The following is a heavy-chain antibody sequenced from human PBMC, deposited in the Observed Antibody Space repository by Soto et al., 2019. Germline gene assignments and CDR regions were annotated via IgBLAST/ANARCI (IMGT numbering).Heavy chain of an antibody. CDR3: APVPLVTGGYGMDV. V-gene: IGHV1-24*01. CDR2: IDPEDGET. J-gene: IGHJ6*02. D-gene: IGHD2-21*02. Sequence: QVQLVQSGAEVKKPGASVKVSCKVSGYTLTELSMHWVRQAPGKGLEWMGGIDPEDGETIYAQKFQGRVTMTEDTSTDTAYMELSRLRSEDTAVYCCAPVPLVTGGYGMDVWGRGCTVTVSS. CDR1: GYTLTELS.